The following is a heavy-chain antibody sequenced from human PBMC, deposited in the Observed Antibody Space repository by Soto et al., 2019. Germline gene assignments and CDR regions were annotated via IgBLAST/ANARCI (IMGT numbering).Heavy chain of an antibody. V-gene: IGHV1-18*01. CDR3: ARAARSWSTSMCFASLYWFEP. Sequence: DSVKVSCKASGDNFTSYGCSWVRQAPGQGLEWMGWISAYTGYTNYAQKFQGRVTLTTDKPTSTAYMELRSLRSDDTAVYYCARAARSWSTSMCFASLYWFEPWG. J-gene: IGHJ5*02. CDR1: GDNFTSYG. D-gene: IGHD3-3*01. CDR2: ISAYTGYT.